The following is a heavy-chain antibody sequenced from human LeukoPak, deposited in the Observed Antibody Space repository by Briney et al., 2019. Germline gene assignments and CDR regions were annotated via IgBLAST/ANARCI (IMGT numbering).Heavy chain of an antibody. J-gene: IGHJ5*02. CDR2: IYTSGST. CDR3: ARAGVVPARFDP. D-gene: IGHD2-2*01. CDR1: GGSISSGSYY. V-gene: IGHV4-61*02. Sequence: SQTLSLTCTVSGGSISSGSYYWSWIRQPAGKGLEWIGRIYTSGSTNYNPSLKSRVTISVDTSKNQFSLKLSSVTAADTAVYYCARAGVVPARFDPWGQGTLVTVSS.